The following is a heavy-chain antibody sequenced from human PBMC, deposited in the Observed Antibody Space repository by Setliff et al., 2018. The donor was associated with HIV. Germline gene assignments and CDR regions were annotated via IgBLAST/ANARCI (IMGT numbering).Heavy chain of an antibody. J-gene: IGHJ4*02. Sequence: GGSLRLSCAASGFSFSSYSMNWVRQAPGKGLEWVSGISGSGDSTFYAHSVKGRFTISRDNSKNTLSLQMNSLRVEDTAVYYCAKGASFSGSYFDYWGQGTLVTVSS. CDR2: ISGSGDST. V-gene: IGHV3-23*01. D-gene: IGHD5-12*01. CDR3: AKGASFSGSYFDY. CDR1: GFSFSSYS.